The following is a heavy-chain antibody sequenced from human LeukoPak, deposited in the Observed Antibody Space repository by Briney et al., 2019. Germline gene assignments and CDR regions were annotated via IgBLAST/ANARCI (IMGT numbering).Heavy chain of an antibody. V-gene: IGHV4-34*01. D-gene: IGHD3-10*01. CDR2: INHSGST. CDR3: ARRGITMVRGVIGKYYYYYYMDV. J-gene: IGHJ6*03. CDR1: GGSFSGYY. Sequence: PSETLSLTCAVYGGSFSGYYWSWIRQPPGKGLEWIGEINHSGSTNYNPSLKSRVTISVDTSKNQFSLKLSSVTAADTAVYYCARRGITMVRGVIGKYYYYYYMDVWGKGTTVTISS.